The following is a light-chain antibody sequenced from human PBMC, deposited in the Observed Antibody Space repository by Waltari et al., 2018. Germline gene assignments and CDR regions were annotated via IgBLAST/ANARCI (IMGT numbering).Light chain of an antibody. V-gene: IGLV2-11*01. CDR1: SSDVGIYNY. CDR3: CSYAGSYSWV. CDR2: DVN. J-gene: IGLJ3*02. Sequence: QSALTQPRSVSGSPGQSVTISCTGTSSDVGIYNYVSWYQQHPGKAPKVMIYDVNKRPSGVPDRFSGSKSGNTASLTISGLQAEDESDYYCCSYAGSYSWVFGGGTKLTVL.